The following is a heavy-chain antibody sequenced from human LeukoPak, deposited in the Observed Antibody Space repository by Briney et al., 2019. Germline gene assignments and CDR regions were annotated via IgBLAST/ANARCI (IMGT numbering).Heavy chain of an antibody. CDR3: ARDQWLAYYYHGMDV. CDR2: ITNNGTTI. D-gene: IGHD6-19*01. CDR1: GFTFSSYA. J-gene: IGHJ6*02. V-gene: IGHV3-48*03. Sequence: GGSLRLSCAASGFTFSSYAMNWVRQAPGKGLEWVSYITNNGTTIYYADSVRGRFTISRDNAENSLYLQMNSLRAEDTAIYYCARDQWLAYYYHGMDVWGQGTTVTVSS.